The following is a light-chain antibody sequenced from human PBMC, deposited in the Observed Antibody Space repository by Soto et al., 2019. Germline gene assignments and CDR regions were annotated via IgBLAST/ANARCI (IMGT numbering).Light chain of an antibody. Sequence: QAVVTQPPSVSGTPGLRVTISCSGGSSNIGSDTVNWYQQLPGAAPKLLIFNDDQRPSGVPDRFSGSRSGTSASLLISGLQSDDEADYFCSTWDGSLNGGVFGGGTKLTVL. CDR3: STWDGSLNGGV. CDR1: SSNIGSDT. J-gene: IGLJ3*02. CDR2: NDD. V-gene: IGLV1-44*01.